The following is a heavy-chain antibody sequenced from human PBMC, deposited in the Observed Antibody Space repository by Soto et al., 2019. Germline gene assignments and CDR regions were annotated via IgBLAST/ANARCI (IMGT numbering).Heavy chain of an antibody. CDR1: GFTFGDYA. CDR2: FKWNSGDV. D-gene: IGHD3-10*01. V-gene: IGHV3-9*01. Sequence: GGSLRLSCAASGFTFGDYAMHWVRQVPGKGLEWVSGFKWNSGDVGYADSVKGRFTISRDNARNSLYLQMNSLRPEDTAVYYCAKDRSSGSPYYGMDFWGQGTMVTVS. J-gene: IGHJ6*02. CDR3: AKDRSSGSPYYGMDF.